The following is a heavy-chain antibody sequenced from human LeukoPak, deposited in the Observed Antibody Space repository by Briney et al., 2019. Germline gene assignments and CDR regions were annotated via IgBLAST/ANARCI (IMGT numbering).Heavy chain of an antibody. Sequence: GGSLRLSCAASGFTFSSYAMSWVRQAPGKGLEWVSVIYSGGSTYYADSVKGRFTISRDNSKNTLYLQMNSLRVEDTAVYYCARDLSFMTTVTTGAFDIWGQGTMVTVSS. V-gene: IGHV3-53*01. CDR3: ARDLSFMTTVTTGAFDI. CDR1: GFTFSSYA. CDR2: IYSGGST. D-gene: IGHD4-17*01. J-gene: IGHJ3*02.